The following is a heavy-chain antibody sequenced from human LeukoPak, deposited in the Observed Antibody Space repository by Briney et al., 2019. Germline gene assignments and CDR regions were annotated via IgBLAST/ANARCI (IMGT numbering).Heavy chain of an antibody. D-gene: IGHD2-15*01. J-gene: IGHJ4*02. CDR2: IYTSGST. V-gene: IGHV4-4*07. Sequence: ASETLSLTCTVSGGSISSYYWSWIRQPAGKGLEWIGRIYTSGSTNYNPSLKSRVTMSVDTSKNQFSLKLSSVTAADTAVYYCARVSETGRCSGGSCSFDYWGQGTLVTVSS. CDR1: GGSISSYY. CDR3: ARVSETGRCSGGSCSFDY.